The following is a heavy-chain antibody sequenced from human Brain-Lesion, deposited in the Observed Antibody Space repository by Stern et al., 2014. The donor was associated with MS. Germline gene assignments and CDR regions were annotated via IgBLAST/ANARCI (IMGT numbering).Heavy chain of an antibody. Sequence: VQLVQSGPGLVKPSETLSLTCTVAGGSVSSTSYAWAWIRQPPGKGLEWIGPIYYSGNTYSSPSLKSRLTISLDTSKNHFSLQLRSVTAADTAVYYCAGEEDIRYCSGGSCTGNWFDPWGQGTLVTVSS. J-gene: IGHJ5*02. CDR2: IYYSGNT. D-gene: IGHD2-15*01. CDR3: AGEEDIRYCSGGSCTGNWFDP. V-gene: IGHV4-39*02. CDR1: GGSVSSTSYA.